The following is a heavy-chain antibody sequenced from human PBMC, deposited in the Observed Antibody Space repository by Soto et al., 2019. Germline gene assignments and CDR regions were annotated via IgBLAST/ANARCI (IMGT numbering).Heavy chain of an antibody. CDR2: VYYTGST. J-gene: IGHJ4*02. CDR3: ARSVAVPGAHIDY. D-gene: IGHD6-19*01. V-gene: IGHV4-59*01. Sequence: ETLSLTCSVSGGSISGSYWSWIRQSPGKGLEWLGYVYYTGSTNYSPSLRIRVSISVDTSKNEFSLRLSSVTAADTAVYFCARSVAVPGAHIDYWGQGTQVTVSS. CDR1: GGSISGSY.